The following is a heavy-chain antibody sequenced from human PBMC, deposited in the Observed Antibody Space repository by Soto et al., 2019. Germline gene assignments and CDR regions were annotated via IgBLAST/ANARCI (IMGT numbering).Heavy chain of an antibody. CDR2: ISAYNGNT. Sequence: ASVKVSCKASGYTFTSYGISWVRQAPGQGLEWMGWISAYNGNTNYAQKLQGRVTMTTDTSTSTAYMELRSLRSDDTAVYYCARDLTTVIQAPYYYYYYMDVWGKGTTVTVS. D-gene: IGHD4-17*01. J-gene: IGHJ6*03. V-gene: IGHV1-18*01. CDR3: ARDLTTVIQAPYYYYYYMDV. CDR1: GYTFTSYG.